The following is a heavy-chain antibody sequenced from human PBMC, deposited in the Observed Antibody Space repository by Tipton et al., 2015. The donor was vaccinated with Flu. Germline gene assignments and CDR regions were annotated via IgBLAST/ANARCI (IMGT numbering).Heavy chain of an antibody. CDR1: GAPVRGGIYS. CDR2: ISHTGT. J-gene: IGHJ4*02. CDR3: ARESLPDY. V-gene: IGHV4-30-2*01. Sequence: LRLSCAVSGAPVRGGIYSWNWIRQPPGKGLEWIGSISHTGTYYKPSLRTRAAISADRSKNQFSLELTSVTAADTAVYYCARESLPDYWGQGILVTVSS.